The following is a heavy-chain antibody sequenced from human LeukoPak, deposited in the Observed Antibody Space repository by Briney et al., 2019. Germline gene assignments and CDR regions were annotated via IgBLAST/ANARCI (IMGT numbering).Heavy chain of an antibody. J-gene: IGHJ4*02. CDR2: IYYDGSP. V-gene: IGHV4-59*01. D-gene: IGHD5-24*01. Sequence: SETLSLTCTFSGGSISSYYWSWIRQPPGKGLEWIGYIYYDGSPNYNPSLKSRVTISIDTSKNQFSLKLSSVAAADTAVYYCARRPPRWLQNGDMFDYWGQGTLATVSS. CDR1: GGSISSYY. CDR3: ARRPPRWLQNGDMFDY.